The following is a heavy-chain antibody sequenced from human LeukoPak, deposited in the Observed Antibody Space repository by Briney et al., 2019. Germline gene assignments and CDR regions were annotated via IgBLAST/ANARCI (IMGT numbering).Heavy chain of an antibody. D-gene: IGHD3-3*01. V-gene: IGHV3-11*01. Sequence: GGSLRLSCAASGFTFSDYYMSWIRQAPGKGLEWVSYISSSGSTIYYADSVKGRFTISRDNAKNSLYLQMNSLRAEDTAVYYCARQAHYDFWSGYHGQIDYWGQGTLVTVSS. CDR2: ISSSGSTI. CDR3: ARQAHYDFWSGYHGQIDY. CDR1: GFTFSDYY. J-gene: IGHJ4*02.